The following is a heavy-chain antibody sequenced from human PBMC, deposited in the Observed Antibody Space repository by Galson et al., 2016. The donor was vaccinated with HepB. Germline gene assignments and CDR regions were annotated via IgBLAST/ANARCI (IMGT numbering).Heavy chain of an antibody. CDR1: GFSLSTSGVG. CDR3: AHSPDGDYKFDY. CDR2: IYWDDDK. D-gene: IGHD4-17*01. V-gene: IGHV2-5*02. J-gene: IGHJ4*02. Sequence: PALVKPTQTLTLTCTFSGFSLSTSGVGVGWIRQPPGKALEWLALIYWDDDKRYSPSLKSRLTITKDTSKNQVVLTMTNMNPVDTATYYCAHSPDGDYKFDYWGQGTLVTVSS.